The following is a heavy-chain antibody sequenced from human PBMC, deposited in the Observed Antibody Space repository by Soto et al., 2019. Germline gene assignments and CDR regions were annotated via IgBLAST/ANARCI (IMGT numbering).Heavy chain of an antibody. J-gene: IGHJ6*02. CDR3: ARGPLQYSSKWYYYYNGMDV. CDR2: INPGGGST. CDR1: GYTFSSYY. Sequence: ASVKVSCKASGYTFSSYYIHWLRRAPGQGLEWMGIINPGGGSTTYAQQSQGRVSMTRDTSTSTVYMELSSLRSEDTAVYYCARGPLQYSSKWYYYYNGMDVWGQGTTVTVSS. D-gene: IGHD6-13*01. V-gene: IGHV1-46*01.